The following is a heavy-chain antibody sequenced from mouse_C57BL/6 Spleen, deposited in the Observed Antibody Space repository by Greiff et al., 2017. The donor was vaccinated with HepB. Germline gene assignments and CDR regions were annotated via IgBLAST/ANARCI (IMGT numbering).Heavy chain of an antibody. CDR1: GYAFSSYW. CDR3: ARYPMDYYGSSYGYFDV. Sequence: VQLQESGAELVKPGASVKISCKASGYAFSSYWMNWVKQRPGKGLEWIGQIYPGDGDTNYNGKFKGKATLTADKSSSTAYMQLSSLTSEDSAVYFCARYPMDYYGSSYGYFDVWGTGTTVTVSS. D-gene: IGHD1-1*01. V-gene: IGHV1-80*01. CDR2: IYPGDGDT. J-gene: IGHJ1*03.